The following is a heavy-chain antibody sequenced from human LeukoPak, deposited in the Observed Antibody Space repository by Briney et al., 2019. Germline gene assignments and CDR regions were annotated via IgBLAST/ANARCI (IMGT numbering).Heavy chain of an antibody. D-gene: IGHD6-19*01. CDR2: ISGSGGNT. Sequence: HTGGSLRLSCTASGFTFSNYGMSWVRQAPGKGLEWVSAISGSGGNTYYTNSVKGRFTISRDNSKNTLYLQMNSLRAEDTALYYCAKDRQVAGTDGMSYFDYWGQGTLVTVSS. J-gene: IGHJ4*02. V-gene: IGHV3-23*01. CDR1: GFTFSNYG. CDR3: AKDRQVAGTDGMSYFDY.